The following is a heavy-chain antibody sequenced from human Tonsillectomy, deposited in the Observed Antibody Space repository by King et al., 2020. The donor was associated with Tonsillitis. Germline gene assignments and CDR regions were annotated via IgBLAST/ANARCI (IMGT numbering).Heavy chain of an antibody. CDR3: ARPYSSSFWFFDL. CDR1: GGSISSYY. CDR2: IYHSGST. Sequence: QLQESGPGLVKPSETLSLTCTVSGGSISSYYWSWIRQPPGKGLEWIGVIYHSGSTNYNPSLKSRVTMSVDTSKNYFSLRLSSVTVADSAVYYCARPYSSSFWFFDLWGRGTLVTVSS. J-gene: IGHJ2*01. V-gene: IGHV4-59*08. D-gene: IGHD6-6*01.